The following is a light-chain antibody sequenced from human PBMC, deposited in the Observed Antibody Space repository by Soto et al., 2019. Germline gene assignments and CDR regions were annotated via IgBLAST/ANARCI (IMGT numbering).Light chain of an antibody. V-gene: IGKV1-5*03. Sequence: DIQMTQSPSTLSASVGDRVTITCRASQSISSWLAWYQQKPGKAPKLLIYKASTLESGVPSRFSGSGSGTEFTLTISSLQPDDSATYYCQQYDSYALTVGGGTKVE. CDR2: KAS. CDR3: QQYDSYALT. CDR1: QSISSW. J-gene: IGKJ4*01.